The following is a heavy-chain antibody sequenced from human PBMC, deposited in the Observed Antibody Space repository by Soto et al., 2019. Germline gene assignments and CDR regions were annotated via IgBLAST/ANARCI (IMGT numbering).Heavy chain of an antibody. D-gene: IGHD2-2*01. J-gene: IGHJ6*02. V-gene: IGHV1-69*01. CDR1: GGTFGSYA. CDR3: VRSQGSSTSLEIYYYYYYGMDV. CDR2: IIPIPGTA. Sequence: QVQLVQSGAEVKKPGSSVKVSCKASGGTFGSYAISWVRQAPGQGLEWMGGIIPIPGTANYAQKFQGRVTIAADESTSTAYMELSSLRSEDTAVHYCVRSQGSSTSLEIYYYYYYGMDVWGQGTTVTVSS.